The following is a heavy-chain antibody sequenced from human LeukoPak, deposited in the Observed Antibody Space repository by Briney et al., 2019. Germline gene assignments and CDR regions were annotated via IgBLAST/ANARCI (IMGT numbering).Heavy chain of an antibody. J-gene: IGHJ5*02. Sequence: GGSLRLSCAASGFTFSTYIMSWVRQAPGKGLEWVSAIRGGAENTYYADSVRGRFTISRDNYKDTLTLQMNSLRAEDTAIYYCAILSWDGRGTFSWGQGTLVTVSS. CDR1: GFTFSTYI. CDR2: IRGGAENT. CDR3: AILSWDGRGTFS. D-gene: IGHD2/OR15-2a*01. V-gene: IGHV3-23*01.